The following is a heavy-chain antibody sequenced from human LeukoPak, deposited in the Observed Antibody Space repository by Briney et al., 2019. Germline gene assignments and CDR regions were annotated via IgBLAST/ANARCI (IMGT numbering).Heavy chain of an antibody. CDR2: ISSSGRTI. V-gene: IGHV3-48*04. CDR3: ASYYYDSSGYWVHAFDI. Sequence: GGSLRLSCAVSGFTFITYSMNWVRQAPGKGLEWVSYISSSGRTIYNADSVKGRFTISRDNAKNSLYLQMNSLRAEDTAVYYCASYYYDSSGYWVHAFDIWGQGTMVTVSS. J-gene: IGHJ3*02. D-gene: IGHD3-22*01. CDR1: GFTFITYS.